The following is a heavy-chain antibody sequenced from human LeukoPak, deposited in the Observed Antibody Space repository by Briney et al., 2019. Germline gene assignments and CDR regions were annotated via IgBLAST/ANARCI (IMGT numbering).Heavy chain of an antibody. CDR3: AKDRVASGSSSDYYYGMDV. V-gene: IGHV3-9*01. CDR2: ISWNSGSI. D-gene: IGHD6-6*01. CDR1: GFTFDDYA. Sequence: GRSLRVSCAASGFTFDDYAMHWVRQAPGKGLEWVSGISWNSGSIGYADSVKGRFTISRDNAKNSLYLKMNSLRAEDTALYYCAKDRVASGSSSDYYYGMDVWGQGTTVTVSS. J-gene: IGHJ6*02.